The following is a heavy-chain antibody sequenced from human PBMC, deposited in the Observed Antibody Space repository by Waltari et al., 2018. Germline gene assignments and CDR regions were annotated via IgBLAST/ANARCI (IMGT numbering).Heavy chain of an antibody. CDR2: IYYSGST. J-gene: IGHJ4*02. D-gene: IGHD6-13*01. CDR3: AIGIAAAGSSLY. CDR1: GGSISSSSYY. V-gene: IGHV4-39*01. Sequence: QLQLQESGPGLVKPSETLSLTCTVSGGSISSSSYYWGCIRQPPGKGLEWIGSIYYSGSTYYNPSLKSRVTISVDTSKNQFSLKLSSVTAADTAVYYCAIGIAAAGSSLYWGQGTLVTVSS.